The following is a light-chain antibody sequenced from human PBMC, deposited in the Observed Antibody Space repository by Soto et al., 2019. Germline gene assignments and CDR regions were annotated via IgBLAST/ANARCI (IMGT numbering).Light chain of an antibody. CDR2: GAS. J-gene: IGKJ1*01. CDR3: QEYNTWPWT. V-gene: IGKV3-15*01. CDR1: QSVNNN. Sequence: ETLMTQSPATLSVSPGERATLSCRASQSVNNNLAWYQKKLGQAPRVLIYGASTRATGIPARFTGSGSGTEFILTITSLQSEDSAVYECQEYNTWPWTFGQGTKVDIK.